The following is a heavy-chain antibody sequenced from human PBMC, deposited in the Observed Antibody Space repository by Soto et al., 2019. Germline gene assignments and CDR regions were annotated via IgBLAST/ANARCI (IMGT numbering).Heavy chain of an antibody. CDR3: ASSQGSSTSLEIYYFYYYGMDV. CDR2: IMPITGTA. CDR1: GGTVSSYA. V-gene: IGHV1-69*01. D-gene: IGHD2-2*01. Sequence: QVQLVQSGAEVKKPGSSVKVSCKASGGTVSSYAISWVRQAPGQGLEWMGGIMPITGTANYAQKVQGRVTIPADESTSRAYMALSSLRDEDTAVYYCASSQGSSTSLEIYYFYYYGMDVWGQGTMVTVSS. J-gene: IGHJ6*02.